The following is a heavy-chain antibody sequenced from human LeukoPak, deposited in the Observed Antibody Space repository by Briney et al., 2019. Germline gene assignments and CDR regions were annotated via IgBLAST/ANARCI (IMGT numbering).Heavy chain of an antibody. CDR1: GGSIGSDNYY. V-gene: IGHV4-39*01. CDR2: IFYTGTT. Sequence: SETLSLTCTVSGGSIGSDNYYWDWIRQPPGKGLEFIAGIFYTGTTYYNPSLKSRVTISIDTSKNQLTLKLYSVTAADTAVYFCAGRPPKLNWFDPWGQGTLVTVSS. J-gene: IGHJ5*02. CDR3: AGRPPKLNWFDP.